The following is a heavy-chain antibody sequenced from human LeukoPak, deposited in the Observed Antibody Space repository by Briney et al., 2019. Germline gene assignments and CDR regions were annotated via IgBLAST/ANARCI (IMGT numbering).Heavy chain of an antibody. CDR2: IASNSGSI. CDR3: AKRGRGLLVTGSYFDS. V-gene: IGHV3-9*01. D-gene: IGHD2-21*02. J-gene: IGHJ4*02. CDR1: GFTFDNYA. Sequence: PGGSLRLSCAASGFTFDNYAMHWVRQAPGKGLEWVSGIASNSGSIVYADSVKGRFTISRDSAKNFLYLQMDTLRTEDTALYYCAKRGRGLLVTGSYFDSWGQGTLVTVSS.